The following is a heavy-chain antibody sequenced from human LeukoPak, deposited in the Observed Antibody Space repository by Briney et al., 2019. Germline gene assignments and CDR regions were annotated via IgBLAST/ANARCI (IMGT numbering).Heavy chain of an antibody. CDR2: IYYSGST. Sequence: SETLSLTCTVSGDSISSSSYYWGWIRQPPGKGLEWIGYIYYSGSTNYNPSLKSRVTITVDTSKNQFSLKLSSVTAADTAVYYCAREVAVDPHFDYWGQGTLVTVSS. CDR3: AREVAVDPHFDY. CDR1: GDSISSSSYY. D-gene: IGHD6-19*01. J-gene: IGHJ4*02. V-gene: IGHV4-61*01.